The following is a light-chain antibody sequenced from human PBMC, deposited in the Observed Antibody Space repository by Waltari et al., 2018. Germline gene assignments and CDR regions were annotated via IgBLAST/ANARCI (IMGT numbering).Light chain of an antibody. CDR3: QQYISYPLT. Sequence: DIQMTQSPSTPSASVGDRVTITCRASQSISNWLAWYQQKPGKAPKLLIYKASSLESGVPSRFSGGGSETDFTLTISSLQPDDFATYYCQQYISYPLTFGPGTKVDIK. CDR1: QSISNW. J-gene: IGKJ3*01. CDR2: KAS. V-gene: IGKV1-5*03.